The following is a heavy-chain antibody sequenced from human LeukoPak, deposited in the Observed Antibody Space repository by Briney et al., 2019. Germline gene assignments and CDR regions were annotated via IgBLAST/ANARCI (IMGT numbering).Heavy chain of an antibody. V-gene: IGHV3-33*01. J-gene: IGHJ4*02. D-gene: IGHD3-16*02. Sequence: GGSLRLSCAASGFTFSSYGMPWVRQAPGKGLEWVAVIWYDGSNKYYADSVKGRFTISRDNSKNTLYLQMNSLRAEDTAVYYCARSNVWGSYRYTDFDYWGQGTLVTVSS. CDR2: IWYDGSNK. CDR3: ARSNVWGSYRYTDFDY. CDR1: GFTFSSYG.